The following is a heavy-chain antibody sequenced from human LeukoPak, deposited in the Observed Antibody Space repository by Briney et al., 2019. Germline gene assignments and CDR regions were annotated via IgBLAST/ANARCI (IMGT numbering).Heavy chain of an antibody. CDR3: GPPAGVSGSWGENCFDP. CDR2: ISLNSGDT. V-gene: IGHV1-2*02. D-gene: IGHD3-10*01. J-gene: IGHJ5*02. Sequence: ASVNVSCKASGYTFTASYMHWVRQAPGQGLEWVGWISLNSGDTNYAQKFQGRVTMTRDTSISAAYRELSSLTFDDRAVDYVGPPAGVSGSWGENCFDPWAREPWSPSPQ. CDR1: GYTFTASY.